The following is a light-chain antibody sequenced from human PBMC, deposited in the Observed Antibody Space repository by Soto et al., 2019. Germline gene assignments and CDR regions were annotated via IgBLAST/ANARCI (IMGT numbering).Light chain of an antibody. Sequence: QSVLTQPASVSGSPGQSITISCTGTSSEVGGYNYVSWYQQTPGKAPKLMIYDVSNRPSGVSNRFSGSKSGNTASLTISGLQAEDEADYYCSSFTSSTTYVFGTGTKVTVL. CDR1: SSEVGGYNY. J-gene: IGLJ1*01. CDR3: SSFTSSTTYV. CDR2: DVS. V-gene: IGLV2-14*03.